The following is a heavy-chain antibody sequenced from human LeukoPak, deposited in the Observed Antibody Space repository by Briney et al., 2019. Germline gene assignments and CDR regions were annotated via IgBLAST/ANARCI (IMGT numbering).Heavy chain of an antibody. V-gene: IGHV4-39*01. Sequence: PSETLSLTCTVSGGSISSSSYYWGWIRQPPGKGLEWIGSIYYSGSTYYNPSLRSRVTISVDTSKNQFSLKLSSVTAADTAVYYCASLYDSSGYGYYYMDVWGKGTTVTVSS. J-gene: IGHJ6*03. CDR2: IYYSGST. D-gene: IGHD3-22*01. CDR3: ASLYDSSGYGYYYMDV. CDR1: GGSISSSSYY.